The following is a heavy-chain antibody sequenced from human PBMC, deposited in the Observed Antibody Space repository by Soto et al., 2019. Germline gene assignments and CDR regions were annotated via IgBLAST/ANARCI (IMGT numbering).Heavy chain of an antibody. V-gene: IGHV4-30-4*01. CDR3: ARRQSSSWYGL. J-gene: IGHJ4*02. CDR1: GGSISSGDYY. Sequence: TLSLTCTVSGGSISSGDYYWSWIRQPPGKGLEWIGYIYYSGSTYYNPSLKSRVTISVDTSKNQFSLKLSSVTAADTAVYYCARRQSSSWYGLWGQGTLVTVSS. D-gene: IGHD6-13*01. CDR2: IYYSGST.